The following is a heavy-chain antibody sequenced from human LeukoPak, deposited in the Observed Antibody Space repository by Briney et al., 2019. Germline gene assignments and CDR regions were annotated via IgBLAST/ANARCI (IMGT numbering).Heavy chain of an antibody. CDR3: ARGQQLGS. V-gene: IGHV3-7*04. Sequence: GGSLRLSCAASGFTFNTYWMSWVRQAPGKGLEWVANIKQDGSEKYSVDSVKGRFTISRDNARNSLYLQMNSLRAEDTAVYYYARGQQLGSWGQGTLVTVSS. CDR1: GFTFNTYW. D-gene: IGHD6-13*01. J-gene: IGHJ5*02. CDR2: IKQDGSEK.